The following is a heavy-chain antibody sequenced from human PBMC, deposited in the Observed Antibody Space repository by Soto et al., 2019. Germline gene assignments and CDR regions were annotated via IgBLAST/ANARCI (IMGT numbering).Heavy chain of an antibody. J-gene: IGHJ4*02. V-gene: IGHV3-33*01. CDR1: GFTFSSYG. CDR2: IWYDGSNK. D-gene: IGHD2-15*01. CDR3: ARDQRGYCSGGSCAPFDY. Sequence: QVQLVESGGGVVQPGRSLRLSCAVSGFTFSSYGMHWVRQAPGKGLEWVAVIWYDGSNKYYVDSVKGRFTISRDNSKNTRHLQMNSLRAEDTAVYYCARDQRGYCSGGSCAPFDYWGQGTLVTVSS.